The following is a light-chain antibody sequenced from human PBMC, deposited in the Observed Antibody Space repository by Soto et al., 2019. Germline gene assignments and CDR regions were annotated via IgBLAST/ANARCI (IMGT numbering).Light chain of an antibody. CDR1: QSVSSNY. CDR2: GAS. V-gene: IGKV3-20*01. Sequence: EVMLTQSPGTLSLSPGERATLSCRASQSVSSNYLAWYQQKSGQAPRLLIYGASNRATGIPDRFSGSGSGTDFTLTIRRLEPADFAVYYCQQHDTSPRTFGQGTKVEFK. J-gene: IGKJ1*01. CDR3: QQHDTSPRT.